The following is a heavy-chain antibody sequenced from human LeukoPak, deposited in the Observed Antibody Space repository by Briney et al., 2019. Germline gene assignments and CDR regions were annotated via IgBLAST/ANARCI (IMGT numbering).Heavy chain of an antibody. CDR3: ARDKGGDEASLDY. V-gene: IGHV3-33*01. Sequence: PGGSLRLSCAASGFIFGSYGMHWVRQAPGKGLEWVAVIWYDGSNKYYADSVKGRFTISRDNSKNTLYLQMNSLRAEDTAVYYCARDKGGDEASLDYWGQGTLVTVSS. D-gene: IGHD3-16*01. J-gene: IGHJ4*02. CDR2: IWYDGSNK. CDR1: GFIFGSYG.